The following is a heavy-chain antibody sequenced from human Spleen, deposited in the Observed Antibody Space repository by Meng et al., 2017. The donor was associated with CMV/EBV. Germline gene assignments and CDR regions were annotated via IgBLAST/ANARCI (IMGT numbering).Heavy chain of an antibody. V-gene: IGHV3-74*03. CDR3: VRDLVGNRDS. D-gene: IGHD1-14*01. Sequence: HLGESGGGFVRPGGSLRLSCAGSGFTFSDYWMHWVRQAPGEGPVWVSRIDTYGTVTSYAESVRGRFTISRDNSKKTLYPQMNDLRAGDSGVYYCVRDLVGNRDSWGHGTLVTVSS. CDR2: IDTYGTVT. CDR1: GFTFSDYW. J-gene: IGHJ5*01.